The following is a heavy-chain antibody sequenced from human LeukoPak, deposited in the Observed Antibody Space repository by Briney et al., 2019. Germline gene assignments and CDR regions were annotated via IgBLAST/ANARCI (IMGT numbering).Heavy chain of an antibody. J-gene: IGHJ4*02. Sequence: GGSLRLSCAASGFRFNDYGMHWIRQAPGKGLEWVAFIRFDGSISGDYYGKSVKGRVTISRDNSKDTLYLQMNSLRREDSAVYYCARDTPGWLRRIDYWGQGTLVTVSS. D-gene: IGHD5-12*01. CDR3: ARDTPGWLRRIDY. CDR2: IRFDGSISGD. V-gene: IGHV3-30*02. CDR1: GFRFNDYG.